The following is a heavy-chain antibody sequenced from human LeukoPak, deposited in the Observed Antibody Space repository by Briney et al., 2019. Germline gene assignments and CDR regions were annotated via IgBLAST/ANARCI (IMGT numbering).Heavy chain of an antibody. Sequence: GGSLRRSCAGTGFTVSSTYMSWVRQAPGKGLEWVSVLYSGGTTYYADSVKGRFTISRDNSKNTLYLQMNSLRAEDTAVYYCARDSNYDYWGQGTLVTVSS. V-gene: IGHV3-66*02. J-gene: IGHJ4*02. CDR2: LYSGGTT. CDR3: ARDSNYDY. D-gene: IGHD6-13*01. CDR1: GFTVSSTY.